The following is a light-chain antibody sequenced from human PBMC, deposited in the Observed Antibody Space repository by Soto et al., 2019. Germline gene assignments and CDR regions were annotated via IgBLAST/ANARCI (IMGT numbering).Light chain of an antibody. CDR1: SSDIGSRNL. CDR2: EVA. CDR3: SSYTSSTTYV. V-gene: IGLV2-14*02. Sequence: QSALTQPASVSGSPGQSITISCAGTSSDIGSRNLVSWYQHHPDKAPKLLIYEVADRPSGVSDRFSGSKSGNTASLTISGLRAEDEADYYCSSYTSSTTYVFGTGTKLTVL. J-gene: IGLJ1*01.